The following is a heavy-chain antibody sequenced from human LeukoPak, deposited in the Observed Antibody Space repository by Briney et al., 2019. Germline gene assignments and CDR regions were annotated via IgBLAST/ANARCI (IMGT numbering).Heavy chain of an antibody. D-gene: IGHD1-26*01. CDR3: ARGKLLGGRDELYYYYMDV. J-gene: IGHJ6*03. CDR1: GYTFTGYY. V-gene: IGHV1-2*02. CDR2: INPNSGGT. Sequence: GASVKVSCKASGYTFTGYYMQWVRQAPGQGLEWMGWINPNSGGTNYAQKFQGRVTMTRDTSISTAYMELSRLRSDDTAVYYCARGKLLGGRDELYYYYMDVWGKGTTVTVSS.